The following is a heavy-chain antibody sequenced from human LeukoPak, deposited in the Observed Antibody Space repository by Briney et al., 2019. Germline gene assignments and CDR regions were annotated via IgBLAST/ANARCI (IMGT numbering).Heavy chain of an antibody. J-gene: IGHJ4*02. V-gene: IGHV3-7*01. CDR2: IKQEGSEK. CDR1: GFTFSSFC. CDR3: ARGFELDY. Sequence: GGSLRLSCAASGFTFSSFCMSWVRQAPGKGLEWVANIKQEGSEKYYVGSVEGRFTISRDDARNSLYLQMNSLRAEDTAVYFCARGFELDYWGQGTLVTVSS.